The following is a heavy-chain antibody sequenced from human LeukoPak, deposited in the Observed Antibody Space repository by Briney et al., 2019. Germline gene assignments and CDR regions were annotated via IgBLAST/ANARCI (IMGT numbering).Heavy chain of an antibody. CDR3: ARDPPLDYYDSSGYYDY. D-gene: IGHD3-22*01. Sequence: PGGSLRLSCAASGFTFNTYGMSWVRQAPGKGLEWVSGINWNGGSTGYADSVKGRFTISRDNAKNSLYLQMNSLRAEDTALYYCARDPPLDYYDSSGYYDYWGQGTLVTVSS. J-gene: IGHJ4*02. V-gene: IGHV3-20*04. CDR2: INWNGGST. CDR1: GFTFNTYG.